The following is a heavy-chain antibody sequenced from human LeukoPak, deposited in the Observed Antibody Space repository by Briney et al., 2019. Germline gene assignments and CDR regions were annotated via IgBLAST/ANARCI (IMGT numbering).Heavy chain of an antibody. D-gene: IGHD5-12*01. CDR3: ARDSGSRGSDAFDI. Sequence: ASVKVSFKASGYTFTSYAMHWVRQAPGQRLEWMGWINAGNGNTKYSQKFQGRVTITRDTSASTAYMELSSLRSEDTAVYYCARDSGSRGSDAFDIWGQGTMVTVSS. CDR1: GYTFTSYA. V-gene: IGHV1-3*01. CDR2: INAGNGNT. J-gene: IGHJ3*02.